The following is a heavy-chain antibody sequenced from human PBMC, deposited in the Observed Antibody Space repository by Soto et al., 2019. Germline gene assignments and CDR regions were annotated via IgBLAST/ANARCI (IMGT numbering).Heavy chain of an antibody. CDR2: INADGTTT. CDR1: VFTFSTYW. D-gene: IGHD6-13*01. J-gene: IGHJ4*02. Sequence: GGSLRLSCSASVFTFSTYWMRWVRQAPGKGLVWVSRINADGTTTGYADSVKGRFTISRDNAKNTLFLQMSSLRAADTAVYYCARDLVAAAGPNYWGQGTLVTVSS. V-gene: IGHV3-74*01. CDR3: ARDLVAAAGPNY.